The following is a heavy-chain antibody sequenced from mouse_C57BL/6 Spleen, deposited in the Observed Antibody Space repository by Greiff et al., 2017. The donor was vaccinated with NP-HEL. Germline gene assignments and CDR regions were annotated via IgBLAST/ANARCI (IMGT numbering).Heavy chain of an antibody. V-gene: IGHV5-17*01. Sequence: VQLKESGGGLVKPGGSLKLSCAASGFTFSDYGMHWVRQAPEKGLEWVAYISSGSSTIYYADTVKGRFTISRDNDKNNRFLQMTSLRSEDTAMYYCARGDARVPYWYFDVWGTGTTVTVSS. CDR3: ARGDARVPYWYFDV. CDR2: ISSGSSTI. CDR1: GFTFSDYG. J-gene: IGHJ1*03. D-gene: IGHD3-3*01.